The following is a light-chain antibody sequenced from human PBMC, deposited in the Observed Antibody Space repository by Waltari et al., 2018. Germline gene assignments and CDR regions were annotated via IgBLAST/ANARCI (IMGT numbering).Light chain of an antibody. J-gene: IGKJ5*01. CDR1: QNINNH. Sequence: DIVLTQSPATLSLFPGERATLSCRASQNINNHLAWYQHKPGQAPRLLIHDASRRAVGIPARCSGSGSGRDYSLTISSLEPDDVAVYYCQQRKDWPLTTFGQGTRLEIK. CDR3: QQRKDWPLTT. CDR2: DAS. V-gene: IGKV3-11*02.